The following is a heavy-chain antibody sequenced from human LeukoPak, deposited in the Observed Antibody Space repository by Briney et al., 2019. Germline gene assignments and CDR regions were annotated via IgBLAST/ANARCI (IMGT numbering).Heavy chain of an antibody. CDR1: GGSISSGGYY. V-gene: IGHV4-31*03. CDR3: TRSRYCSSTSWYGMDV. Sequence: SQTLSLTCTVSGGSISSGGYYWTWIRQHPGKGLEWIGYIYYSGSTYYNPSLTSRVTISVDTSKNQFSLKLSSVTAADTAVYYCTRSRYCSSTSWYGMDVWGQGTTVTVSS. J-gene: IGHJ6*02. D-gene: IGHD2-2*01. CDR2: IYYSGST.